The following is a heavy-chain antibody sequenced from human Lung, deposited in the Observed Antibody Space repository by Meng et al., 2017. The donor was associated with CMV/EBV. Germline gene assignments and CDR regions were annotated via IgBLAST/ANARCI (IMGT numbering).Heavy chain of an antibody. CDR2: ISGTGDIT. D-gene: IGHD1-1*01. CDR1: GFTFTSYF. J-gene: IGHJ4*02. V-gene: IGHV3-23*01. Sequence: GEXXKISCAGSGFTFTSYFMSWVRQAPGKGLEWVSDISGTGDITYYAQSVKGRFIISRDNSKNTLYMQINSLRAEDTALYYCAKGEEVHAGSPFDYWGQGTXVNVSS. CDR3: AKGEEVHAGSPFDY.